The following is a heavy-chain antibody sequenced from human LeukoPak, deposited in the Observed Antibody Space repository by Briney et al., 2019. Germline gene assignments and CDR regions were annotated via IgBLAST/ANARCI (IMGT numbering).Heavy chain of an antibody. CDR3: AREGPVAVAGLDY. CDR2: IIPIFGTA. D-gene: IGHD6-19*01. J-gene: IGHJ4*02. CDR1: GGTFSSYA. V-gene: IGHV1-69*13. Sequence: WASVKVSCKAFGGTFSSYAISWVRQAPGQGLEWMGGIIPIFGTANYAQKFQGRVTITADESTSTAYMELRSLISDDTAVYYCAREGPVAVAGLDYWGQGTLVTVSS.